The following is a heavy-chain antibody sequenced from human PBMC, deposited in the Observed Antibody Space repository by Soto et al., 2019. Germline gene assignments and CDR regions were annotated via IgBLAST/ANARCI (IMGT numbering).Heavy chain of an antibody. V-gene: IGHV1-69*01. J-gene: IGHJ6*02. D-gene: IGHD1-26*01. CDR1: GGTFSSYA. Sequence: QVQLVQSGAEVKKPGSAVKVSCKASGGTFSSYAISWVRQAPGQGLEWMGGIIPIFGTANYAQKFKGRVTITADESTSKAYMELSSLRSEDTAVYYCARVGRIVGDTTPLAGGYYYGMDVWGQGTTVTVSS. CDR2: IIPIFGTA. CDR3: ARVGRIVGDTTPLAGGYYYGMDV.